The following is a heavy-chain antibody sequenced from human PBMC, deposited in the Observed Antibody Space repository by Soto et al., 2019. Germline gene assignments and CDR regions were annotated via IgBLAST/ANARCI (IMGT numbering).Heavy chain of an antibody. CDR1: GGCVSSGSYA. J-gene: IGHJ4*02. Sequence: EIRSLTVTVSGGCVSSGSYACSWIRQPPGKGLEWIGYIYYSGTTNYNPSLKSRVTISVDTSKNQFSLKLTSVQAADTAVYYCARGVTYYDFWSGYYFDCWGQGTLVTVSS. CDR2: IYYSGTT. V-gene: IGHV4-61*01. D-gene: IGHD3-3*01. CDR3: ARGVTYYDFWSGYYFDC.